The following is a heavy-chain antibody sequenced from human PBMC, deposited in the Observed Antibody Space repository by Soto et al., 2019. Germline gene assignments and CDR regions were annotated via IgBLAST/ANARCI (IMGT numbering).Heavy chain of an antibody. CDR3: AKDYRPHYYDSSGYPFDY. J-gene: IGHJ4*02. V-gene: IGHV3-30*18. Sequence: GGSLRLSCAASGFTFSSYGMHWVRQAPGKGLEWVAVISYDGSNKYYVDSVKGRFTISRDNSKNTLYLQMNSLRAEDTAVYYCAKDYRPHYYDSSGYPFDYWGQGTLVTVSS. CDR1: GFTFSSYG. CDR2: ISYDGSNK. D-gene: IGHD3-22*01.